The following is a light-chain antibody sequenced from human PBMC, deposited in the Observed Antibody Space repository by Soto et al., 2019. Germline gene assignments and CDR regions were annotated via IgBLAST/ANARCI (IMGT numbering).Light chain of an antibody. J-gene: IGLJ1*01. Sequence: QSVLTQPASLSGSPGQSITISCTGTSSDVGDYDYVSWYQQHPGKAPKLIIYEVSDRPSGVSNRFSGSKSANTASLTISGLQAEDEADYFCSSYTSSRSLVFGTGTQLTVL. CDR2: EVS. CDR1: SSDVGDYDY. V-gene: IGLV2-14*01. CDR3: SSYTSSRSLV.